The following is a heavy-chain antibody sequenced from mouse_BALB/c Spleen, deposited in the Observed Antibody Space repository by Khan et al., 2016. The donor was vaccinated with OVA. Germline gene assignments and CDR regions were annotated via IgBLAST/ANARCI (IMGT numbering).Heavy chain of an antibody. CDR1: GYPFTDYY. CDR3: SRRNYFGYTFAY. CDR2: IYPGSGYT. J-gene: IGHJ3*01. Sequence: QVQQSGAELARPGASVKLSCKASGYPFTDYYINWVKQRTGQGLEWIGEIYPGSGYTYYNEKFKDKATLTADKSSTTAYMQLSSLTSEDSAVYFCSRRNYFGYTFAYWGQGTLVTVSA. D-gene: IGHD1-2*01. V-gene: IGHV1-77*01.